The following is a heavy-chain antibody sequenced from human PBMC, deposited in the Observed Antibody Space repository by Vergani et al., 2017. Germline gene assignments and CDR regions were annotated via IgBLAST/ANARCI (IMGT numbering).Heavy chain of an antibody. CDR2: VDPSDSNT. CDR1: GYRFTSHW. J-gene: IGHJ4*02. V-gene: IGHV5-10-1*03. CDR3: ARQVATKQSDY. D-gene: IGHD5-12*01. Sequence: EVQLVQSGAEVRQPGASLRISRKGAGYRFTSHWISWVRQRPGKGLEWMGRVDPSDSNTNYSPSVQGHVTISADKSISTAYLQWSSLKASDTSMYYCARQVATKQSDYWGQGTLVTVSS.